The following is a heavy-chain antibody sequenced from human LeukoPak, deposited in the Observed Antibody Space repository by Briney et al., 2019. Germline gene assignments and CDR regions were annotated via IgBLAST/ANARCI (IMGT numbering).Heavy chain of an antibody. CDR2: ISAYNGNT. Sequence: ASVKVSCKASGYTFTSYGISWVRQAPGQGLEWMGWISAYNGNTNYAQKLQGRVTMTTDTSTSTAYMELRSLRSDDTAVYYCARPTYYYDSSGSRGFDPWGQGTLVTVSS. J-gene: IGHJ5*02. CDR3: ARPTYYYDSSGSRGFDP. CDR1: GYTFTSYG. V-gene: IGHV1-18*01. D-gene: IGHD3-22*01.